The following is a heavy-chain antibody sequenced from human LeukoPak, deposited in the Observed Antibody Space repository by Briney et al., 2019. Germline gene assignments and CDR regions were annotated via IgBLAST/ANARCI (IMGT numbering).Heavy chain of an antibody. J-gene: IGHJ3*02. CDR1: GFTFSSYY. D-gene: IGHD2-21*02. CDR2: IKQDGSEK. CDR3: TSHTGTGDAFRPFHI. V-gene: IGHV3-7*01. Sequence: GSLRLSCAASGFTFSSYYMSWVRQAPGKGLEWVANIKQDGSEKYYVDSVKGRFTISRDNAKNSLYLQMNSLRAEDTAVYYCTSHTGTGDAFRPFHIWGQGTMVTVSS.